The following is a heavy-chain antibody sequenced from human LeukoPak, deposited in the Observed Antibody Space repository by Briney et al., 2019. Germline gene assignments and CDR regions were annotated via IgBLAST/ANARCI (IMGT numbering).Heavy chain of an antibody. Sequence: GRSLRLSCAASGFTFSNYEMNWVRQAPGKGLEWVSYISSSGSTIYYADSVKGRFTISRDNAKNSLYLQMNSLRAEDTAVYYCAELGITMIGGVWGKGTTVTISS. V-gene: IGHV3-48*03. J-gene: IGHJ6*04. CDR3: AELGITMIGGV. D-gene: IGHD3-10*02. CDR1: GFTFSNYE. CDR2: ISSSGSTI.